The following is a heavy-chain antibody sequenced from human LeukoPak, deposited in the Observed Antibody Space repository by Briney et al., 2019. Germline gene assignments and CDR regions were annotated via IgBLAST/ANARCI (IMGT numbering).Heavy chain of an antibody. V-gene: IGHV4-59*11. Sequence: SETLSLTCTVSGGSISSHYWSWIRQPPGKGLEWIGYIYYSGSTNYNPSLKSRVTISVDTSKNQFSLKLSSVTAADTAVYYCARGTGTPPYFDYWGQGTLVTVSS. CDR3: ARGTGTPPYFDY. D-gene: IGHD1-7*01. CDR2: IYYSGST. J-gene: IGHJ4*02. CDR1: GGSISSHY.